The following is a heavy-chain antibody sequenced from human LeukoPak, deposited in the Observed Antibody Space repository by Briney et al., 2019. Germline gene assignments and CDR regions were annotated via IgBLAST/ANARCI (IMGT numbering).Heavy chain of an antibody. D-gene: IGHD3-10*01. CDR2: ISGNGGRT. CDR1: GFTFNNYA. CDR3: VKEQTSSGYFDY. J-gene: IGHJ4*02. Sequence: GGSLRLSCAASGFTFNNYAMSWVRQAPGKGLAGVAAISGNGGRTYYTVSVKGRFTISRDNPKNTLYLLMNSLSAEDTALYYCVKEQTSSGYFDYWGQGTLVTVSS. V-gene: IGHV3-23*01.